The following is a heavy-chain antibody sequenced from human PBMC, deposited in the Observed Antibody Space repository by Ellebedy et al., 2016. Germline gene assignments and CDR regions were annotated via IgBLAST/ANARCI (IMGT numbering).Heavy chain of an antibody. V-gene: IGHV1-69*10. CDR3: ASCSGGDCYSYPTYYFDY. J-gene: IGHJ4*02. Sequence: SVKVFCKASGGTFSSYAISWVRQAPGQGLEWMGGIIPILGIANYAQKFQGRVTITADKSTSTAYMELSSLRSEDTAVYYCASCSGGDCYSYPTYYFDYWGQGTLVTVSS. D-gene: IGHD2-21*02. CDR2: IIPILGIA. CDR1: GGTFSSYA.